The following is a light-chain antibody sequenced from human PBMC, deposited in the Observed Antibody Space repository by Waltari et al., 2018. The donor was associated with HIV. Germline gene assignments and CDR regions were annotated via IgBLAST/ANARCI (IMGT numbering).Light chain of an antibody. CDR3: QQSYSVSPT. J-gene: IGKJ4*01. CDR1: QGISSY. Sequence: DIQLTQSPSSLSASVGDRVTITCRVSQGISSYLNWYQQKPGKAPKLLIYAASNLQSGVPSRFSGSGSGTDFTLTVVSLQPEDFAAYYCQQSYSVSPTFGGGTRVEIK. CDR2: AAS. V-gene: IGKV1-39*01.